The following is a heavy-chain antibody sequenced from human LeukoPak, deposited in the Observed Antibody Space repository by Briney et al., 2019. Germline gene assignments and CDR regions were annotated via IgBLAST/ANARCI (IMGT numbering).Heavy chain of an antibody. D-gene: IGHD1-26*01. CDR1: GGFISSGGYY. CDR2: IYHSGST. CDR3: ARVGIVGATTDY. Sequence: SETLSLTCTVSGGFISSGGYYWSWIRQPPGKGLEWIGYIYHSGSTYYNPSLKSRVTISVDRSKNQFSLKLSSVTAADTAVYYCARVGIVGATTDYWGQGTLVTVSS. J-gene: IGHJ4*02. V-gene: IGHV4-30-2*01.